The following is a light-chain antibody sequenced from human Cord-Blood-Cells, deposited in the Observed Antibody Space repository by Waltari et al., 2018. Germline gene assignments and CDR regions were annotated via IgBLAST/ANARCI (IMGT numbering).Light chain of an antibody. CDR2: DAS. V-gene: IGKV3-11*01. Sequence: EIALTEYPATLSLSPGERATHSCRASQSVRSYLAWYQQKPGQAPRLLIYDASNRATGIPARFSGSGSGTDFTLTISSLEPEDFAVYYCQQRSNWPLTFGPGTKVDIK. J-gene: IGKJ3*01. CDR3: QQRSNWPLT. CDR1: QSVRSY.